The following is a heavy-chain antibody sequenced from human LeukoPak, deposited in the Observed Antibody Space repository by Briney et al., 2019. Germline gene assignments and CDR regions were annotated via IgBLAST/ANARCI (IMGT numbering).Heavy chain of an antibody. CDR1: GGSISNYY. CDR2: IYSSGST. Sequence: PSETLSLTCTVSGGSISNYYWSWLRQPAGKGLEWIGRIYSSGSTNYNPSPQSRVTMSVDTSKNHFSLKLSSVTAADTAVYYCARGSSGWYSIDYWGQGTLVTVSS. D-gene: IGHD6-19*01. J-gene: IGHJ4*02. V-gene: IGHV4-4*07. CDR3: ARGSSGWYSIDY.